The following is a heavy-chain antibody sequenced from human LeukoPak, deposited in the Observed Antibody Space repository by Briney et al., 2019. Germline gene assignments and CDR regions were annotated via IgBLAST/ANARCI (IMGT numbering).Heavy chain of an antibody. CDR3: AKRHAPYYDFWSGYHLDY. Sequence: PGGSLRLSCAASGFTFSSDGMHWVRQAPGQGQGWVAFIRYDGSNKYYADSVKGRFTISRDNSKNTLYLQMNSLRAEDTAVYYCAKRHAPYYDFWSGYHLDYWGQGTLVTVSS. V-gene: IGHV3-30*02. J-gene: IGHJ4*02. CDR2: IRYDGSNK. CDR1: GFTFSSDG. D-gene: IGHD3-3*01.